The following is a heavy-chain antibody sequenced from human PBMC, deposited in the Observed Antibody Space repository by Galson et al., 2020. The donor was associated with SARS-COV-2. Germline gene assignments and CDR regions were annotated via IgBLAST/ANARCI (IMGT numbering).Heavy chain of an antibody. D-gene: IGHD6-19*01. Sequence: GESLKISCAASGFAVSSNFMSWVRQTPERGLEWVSIIYSGGDAYYADSVKGRFTIPRDSSKNTLYLQMNSLRAEDSAVYFCARERMAGTGYNYFDYWGQGTLVTVSS. J-gene: IGHJ4*02. CDR3: ARERMAGTGYNYFDY. CDR2: IYSGGDA. CDR1: GFAVSSNF. V-gene: IGHV3-53*01.